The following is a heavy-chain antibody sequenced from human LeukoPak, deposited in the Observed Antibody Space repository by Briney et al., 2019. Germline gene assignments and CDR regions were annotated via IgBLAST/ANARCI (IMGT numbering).Heavy chain of an antibody. CDR3: ASSKRTYYYDSSGYYGPGTLDY. D-gene: IGHD3-22*01. J-gene: IGHJ4*02. V-gene: IGHV4-34*01. CDR1: GGSFSAYY. CDR2: INHSGST. Sequence: SETLSLTCAVHGGSFSAYYWSWIRQSPEKGLEWIGEINHSGSTNYNPSLKSRVTISVDTSKNQFSLKLSSVTAADTAVYYCASSKRTYYYDSSGYYGPGTLDYWGQGTLVTVSS.